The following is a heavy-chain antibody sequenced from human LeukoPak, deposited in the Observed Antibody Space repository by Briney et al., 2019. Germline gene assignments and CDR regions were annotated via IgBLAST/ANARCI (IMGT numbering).Heavy chain of an antibody. D-gene: IGHD5-24*01. CDR1: GCTFTSYA. Sequence: SVKVSCKASGCTFTSYAIRWVRQAPGQGLEWMGGINPIFGTANYAQKFQGRVTITTDKSTSTVYMELSSLRSEDTAGYYCARAVLREMATSPFDYWGQGTLVTVSS. J-gene: IGHJ4*02. CDR2: INPIFGTA. CDR3: ARAVLREMATSPFDY. V-gene: IGHV1-69*05.